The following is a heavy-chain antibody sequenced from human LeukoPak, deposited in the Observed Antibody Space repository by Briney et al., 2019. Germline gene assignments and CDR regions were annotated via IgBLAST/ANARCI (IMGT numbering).Heavy chain of an antibody. D-gene: IGHD3-22*01. CDR1: GYTFTSYG. J-gene: IGHJ2*01. V-gene: IGHV1-8*02. Sequence: ASVKVSCKTSGYTFTSYGISWVRQATGQGLEWMGWMNPNSGNTGYAQKFQGRVTMTRNTSISTAYMELSSLRSEDTAVYYCARRNYYDSSGYYTGRYWYFDLWGRGTLVTVSS. CDR2: MNPNSGNT. CDR3: ARRNYYDSSGYYTGRYWYFDL.